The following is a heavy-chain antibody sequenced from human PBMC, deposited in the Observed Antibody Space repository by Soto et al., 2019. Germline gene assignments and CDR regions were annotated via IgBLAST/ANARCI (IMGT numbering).Heavy chain of an antibody. J-gene: IGHJ5*02. CDR1: GYTFTSYG. CDR3: ARDKYDYYDSSGVWFDP. CDR2: ISAYNGNT. Sequence: QVQLVQSGAEVKKPGASVKVSCKASGYTFTSYGISWVRQAPEQGLEWMGWISAYNGNTNYAQKLQGRVTMTTDTSTSTAYMELRSLRSDDTAVYYCARDKYDYYDSSGVWFDPWGQGTLVTVSS. V-gene: IGHV1-18*01. D-gene: IGHD3-22*01.